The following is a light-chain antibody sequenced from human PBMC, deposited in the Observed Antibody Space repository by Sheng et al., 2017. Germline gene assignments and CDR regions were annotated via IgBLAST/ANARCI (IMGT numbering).Light chain of an antibody. J-gene: IGLJ3*02. V-gene: IGLV3-1*01. CDR1: KLGDKY. CDR3: QAWDSSTEQRV. Sequence: SYELTQPPSVSVSPGQTVSITCSGDKLGDKYACWYQQKPGQSPVLVIYQDNKRPSGIPERFSGSNSGNTATLTISGTQAMDEADYYCQAWDSSTEQRVFGGGTKLTVL. CDR2: QDN.